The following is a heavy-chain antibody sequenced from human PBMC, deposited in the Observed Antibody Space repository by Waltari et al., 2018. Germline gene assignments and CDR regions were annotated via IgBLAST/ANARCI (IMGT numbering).Heavy chain of an antibody. CDR1: GGSISSSSYY. J-gene: IGHJ4*02. V-gene: IGHV4-39*01. CDR2: IYYSGST. D-gene: IGHD6-19*01. CDR3: ARHRSQWLASDY. Sequence: QLQLQESGPGLVKPSETLSLTCTVSGGSISSSSYYWGWIRQPPGKGLEWIGSIYYSGSTYYNPSLKSRVTISVDTSKNQFSLKLSSVTAADTAVYYCARHRSQWLASDYWGQGTLVTVSS.